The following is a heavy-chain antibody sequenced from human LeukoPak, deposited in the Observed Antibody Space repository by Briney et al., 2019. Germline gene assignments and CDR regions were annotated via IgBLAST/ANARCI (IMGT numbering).Heavy chain of an antibody. V-gene: IGHV3-30*03. D-gene: IGHD5-18*01. J-gene: IGHJ4*02. Sequence: GGSLRLSCAASGFTFTTYDMHWVRQAPGKGLEWVAGLLHDGSGLYYADSVKGRFTISRDNSKDTLYLQMNSLRAEDTAVFYCARDTGGGYSCYDCWGQGTLVTVSS. CDR1: GFTFTTYD. CDR3: ARDTGGGYSCYDC. CDR2: LLHDGSGL.